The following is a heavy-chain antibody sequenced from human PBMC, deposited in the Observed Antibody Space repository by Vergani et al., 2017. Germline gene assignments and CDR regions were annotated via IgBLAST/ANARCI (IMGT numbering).Heavy chain of an antibody. D-gene: IGHD3-10*01. Sequence: QVQLQESGPGLVKPSWTLSLTCAVSGGSISSSNWWSWVRQPPGKGLEWIGEIYHSGSTNYNPSLKSRVTISVEKSKNQFSLKLSSLTAADTAVYYCASLKRRGLWFGELFPSYWGQGTLVTVSS. CDR3: ASLKRRGLWFGELFPSY. CDR2: IYHSGST. CDR1: GGSISSSNW. V-gene: IGHV4-4*02. J-gene: IGHJ4*02.